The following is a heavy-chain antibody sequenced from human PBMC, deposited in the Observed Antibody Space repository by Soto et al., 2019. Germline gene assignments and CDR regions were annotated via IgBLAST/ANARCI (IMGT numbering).Heavy chain of an antibody. Sequence: LSLTCTVSGGSISSGGYYWSWIRQHSGKGLEWIGYIYYSGSTYYNPSLKSRVTISVDTSKNQFSLKLSSVTAADTAVYYCARASSSWYVNWFDPWGQGTLVTVSS. V-gene: IGHV4-31*03. CDR1: GGSISSGGYY. CDR3: ARASSSWYVNWFDP. J-gene: IGHJ5*02. D-gene: IGHD6-13*01. CDR2: IYYSGST.